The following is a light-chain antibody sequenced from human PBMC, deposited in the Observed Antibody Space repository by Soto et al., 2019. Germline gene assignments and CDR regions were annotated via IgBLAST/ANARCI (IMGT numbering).Light chain of an antibody. J-gene: IGLJ1*01. CDR1: SSDVGGYNY. CDR3: TSYTSSITVEV. V-gene: IGLV2-14*01. CDR2: EVS. Sequence: QSVLTQPASVSGSPGQSITISCTGTSSDVGGYNYVSWYQQHPGKAPKLMIYEVSNRPSGISNRFSGSKSGNTASLTISGLQAEDEADYYCTSYTSSITVEVFGTGT.